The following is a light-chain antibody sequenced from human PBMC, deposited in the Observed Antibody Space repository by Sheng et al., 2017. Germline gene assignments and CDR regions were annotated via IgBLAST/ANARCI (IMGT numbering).Light chain of an antibody. J-gene: IGKJ4*01. V-gene: IGKV1-33*01. CDR1: QDIINY. CDR2: DAS. CDR3: QQYNYLPVT. Sequence: DIQMTQSPSSLSASLGDRVTITCQASQDIINYLNWYQHKPGKAPKLLIYDASNLETGVPXRFSGSGSGTDFTFTISSLQPEDIATYYCQQYNYLPVTFGGGTKVEI.